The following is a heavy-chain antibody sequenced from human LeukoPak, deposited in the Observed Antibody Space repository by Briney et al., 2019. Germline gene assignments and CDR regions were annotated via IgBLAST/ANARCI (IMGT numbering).Heavy chain of an antibody. CDR1: GGSISRNY. D-gene: IGHD7-27*01. CDR3: ARHNWGSRWFDP. Sequence: SETLSLTCTVSGGSISRNYWSWIRQPPRKGLEWIGYIYYSASTNYNPSLKSRVTISVDTSKNQFSLKLSSVTAADTAVYYCARHNWGSRWFDPWGQGTLVTVSS. V-gene: IGHV4-59*08. CDR2: IYYSAST. J-gene: IGHJ5*02.